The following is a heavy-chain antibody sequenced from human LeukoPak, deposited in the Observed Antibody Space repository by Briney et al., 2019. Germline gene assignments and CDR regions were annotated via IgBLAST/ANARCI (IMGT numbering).Heavy chain of an antibody. CDR1: GFIFSSYA. D-gene: IGHD3-22*01. J-gene: IGHJ4*02. V-gene: IGHV3-30*04. CDR2: ISYDGSNK. Sequence: GGSLRLSCAASGFIFSSYAMNWVRQAPGKGLEWVALISYDGSNKYYVDSVKGRFTISRDNSQNTLYLQMDSLRAEDTAVYYCATHYYDSSGYYSSDSWGQGTLVTVSS. CDR3: ATHYYDSSGYYSSDS.